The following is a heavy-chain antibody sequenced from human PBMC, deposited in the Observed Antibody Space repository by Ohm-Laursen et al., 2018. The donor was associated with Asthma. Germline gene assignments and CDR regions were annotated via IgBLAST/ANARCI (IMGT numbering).Heavy chain of an antibody. CDR2: MNPNSGNT. V-gene: IGHV1-8*01. Sequence: ASVKVSCKASGYTFTSYDINWVRQATGQGLEWMGWMNPNSGNTGYAQKFQGRVTMTRNTSINTAYMELSSLRSEDTAVYYCARGNYYDFWSGYFRFDPWGQGTLVTVSS. D-gene: IGHD3-3*01. CDR1: GYTFTSYD. J-gene: IGHJ5*02. CDR3: ARGNYYDFWSGYFRFDP.